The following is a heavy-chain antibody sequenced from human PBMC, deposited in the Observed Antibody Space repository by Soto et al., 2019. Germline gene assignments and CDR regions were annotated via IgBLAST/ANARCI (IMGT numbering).Heavy chain of an antibody. D-gene: IGHD6-19*01. CDR1: GYTLTELS. CDR3: AACIAVAGSKADDAFDI. J-gene: IGHJ3*02. CDR2: FDPEDGET. Sequence: ASVKVSCKVSGYTLTELSMHWVRQAPGKGLEWMGGFDPEDGETIYAQKFQGRVTMTEDTSTDTAYMELSSLRSEDTAVYYCAACIAVAGSKADDAFDIWGQGTMVTVS. V-gene: IGHV1-24*01.